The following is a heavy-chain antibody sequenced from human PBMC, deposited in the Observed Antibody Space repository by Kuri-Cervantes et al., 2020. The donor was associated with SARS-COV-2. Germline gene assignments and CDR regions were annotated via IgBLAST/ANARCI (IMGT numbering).Heavy chain of an antibody. V-gene: IGHV3-30-3*01. CDR1: GFTFSSYA. D-gene: IGHD3-22*01. CDR2: ISYDGSNK. CDR3: AKGYYDSSGYRTLDY. J-gene: IGHJ4*02. Sequence: GESMKISCAAPGFTFSSYAMHWVRQAPGKGLEWVAVISYDGSNKYYADSVKGRFTISRDNSKNTLYLQMNSLRAEDTAVYYCAKGYYDSSGYRTLDYWGQGTLVTVSS.